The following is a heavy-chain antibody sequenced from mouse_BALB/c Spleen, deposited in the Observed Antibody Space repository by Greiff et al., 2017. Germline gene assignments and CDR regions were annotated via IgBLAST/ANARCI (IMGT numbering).Heavy chain of an antibody. CDR1: GYSFTSYW. D-gene: IGHD2-4*01. CDR3: TRRNYDYDFYAMDY. CDR2: IYPGNSDT. V-gene: IGHV1-5*01. Sequence: VQLQQSGPELVKPGASVKMSCKASGYSFTSYWMHWVKQRPGQGLEWIGAIYPGNSDTSYNQKFKGKAKLTAVTSASTAYMELSSLTNEDSAVYYCTRRNYDYDFYAMDYWGQGTSVTVSS. J-gene: IGHJ4*01.